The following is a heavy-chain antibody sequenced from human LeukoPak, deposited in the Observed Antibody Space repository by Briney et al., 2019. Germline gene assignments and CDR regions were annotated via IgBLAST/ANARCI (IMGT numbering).Heavy chain of an antibody. J-gene: IGHJ4*02. CDR3: ARLYGNYQNYFNY. Sequence: SETLSLTCTVSGGSISSITYYWGWIRQPPGKGLEWVGHMYYRGNTFYNPSLKSQVTISVDTSKNQFSLKLRSVTAADTAVYYCARLYGNYQNYFNYWGQGTLVTVSS. CDR2: MYYRGNT. CDR1: GGSISSITYY. V-gene: IGHV4-39*07. D-gene: IGHD1-7*01.